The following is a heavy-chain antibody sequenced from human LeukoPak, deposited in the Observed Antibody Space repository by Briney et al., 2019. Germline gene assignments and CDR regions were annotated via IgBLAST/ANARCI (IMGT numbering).Heavy chain of an antibody. CDR2: INAGNGNT. CDR1: GYTFTSYA. D-gene: IGHD1-26*01. CDR3: ASGTFVGATRPFDY. J-gene: IGHJ4*02. Sequence: ASVTVSCKASGYTFTSYAMHWVRQAPGQRLEWMGWINAGNGNTKYSQKFQGRVTITRDTSASTAYMELSSLRSEDTAVYYCASGTFVGATRPFDYWGQGTLVTVSS. V-gene: IGHV1-3*01.